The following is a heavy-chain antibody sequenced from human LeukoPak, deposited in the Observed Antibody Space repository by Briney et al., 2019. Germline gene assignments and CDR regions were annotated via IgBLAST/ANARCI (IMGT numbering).Heavy chain of an antibody. D-gene: IGHD2-2*01. J-gene: IGHJ5*02. V-gene: IGHV4-30-4*08. CDR2: IYYSGST. Sequence: SETLSLTCTVSGGSISSGDYYWSWIRQPPGKGLEWIGYIYYSGSTYYNPSLKSRVTISVDTSKNQFPLKLSSVTAADTAVYYCARDPGPYCSSTSCYFGNWFDPWGQGTLVTVSS. CDR1: GGSISSGDYY. CDR3: ARDPGPYCSSTSCYFGNWFDP.